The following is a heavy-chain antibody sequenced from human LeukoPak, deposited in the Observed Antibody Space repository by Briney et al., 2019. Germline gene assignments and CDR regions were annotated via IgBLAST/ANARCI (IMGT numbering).Heavy chain of an antibody. CDR1: GYSFTSYW. J-gene: IGHJ5*02. CDR2: IDPSESYT. Sequence: GEALRISCKGSGYSFTSYWISWARQMPGKGVEWRGRIDPSESYTNYSTPFQGHVTISADKSISTAYLQWSSLKASHTAMYYCARGSYSSSVRGNWFDPWGQGTLVTVSS. V-gene: IGHV5-10-1*01. D-gene: IGHD6-13*01. CDR3: ARGSYSSSVRGNWFDP.